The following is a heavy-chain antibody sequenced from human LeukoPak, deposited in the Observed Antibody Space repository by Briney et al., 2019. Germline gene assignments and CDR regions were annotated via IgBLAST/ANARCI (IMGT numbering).Heavy chain of an antibody. D-gene: IGHD3-16*02. CDR2: IYHSGST. J-gene: IGHJ4*02. CDR3: AREYDYVWGSYRYTENY. V-gene: IGHV4-38-2*02. Sequence: SETLSLTCTVSGYSISSGYYCGWIRQPPGKGLEWIGSIYHSGSTYYNPSLKSRVTISVDTSKNQFSLKLSSVTAADTAVYYCAREYDYVWGSYRYTENYWGQGTLVTVSS. CDR1: GYSISSGYY.